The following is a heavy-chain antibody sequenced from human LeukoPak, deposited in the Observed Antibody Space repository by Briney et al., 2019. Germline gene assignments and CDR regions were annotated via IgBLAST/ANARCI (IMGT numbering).Heavy chain of an antibody. D-gene: IGHD4-17*01. CDR2: ISSNGDST. CDR1: GFIFSSYA. J-gene: IGHJ3*02. V-gene: IGHV3-64*01. Sequence: GGSLRLSCAASGFIFSSYAMHWVRQAPGKGLEYVSAISSNGDSTYYANSVNGRFTISRDNSKNTLYLQMGSLRAEDMAVYYCARVGDRDAFDIWGQGTMVTVSS. CDR3: ARVGDRDAFDI.